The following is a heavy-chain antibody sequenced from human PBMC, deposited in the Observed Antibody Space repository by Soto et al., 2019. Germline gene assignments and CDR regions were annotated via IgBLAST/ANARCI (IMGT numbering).Heavy chain of an antibody. Sequence: GGSLRLSCAASGFTFSSYGMTWVRQAPGKGLEWVSFSSATGAGTYYADSVKGRFTISRDNSKNTLYLQMTSLRADDTAVYYCTRAAHPQWEISHYYFDSWGPGTLVTVSS. D-gene: IGHD6-6*01. CDR3: TRAAHPQWEISHYYFDS. V-gene: IGHV3-23*01. CDR1: GFTFSSYG. J-gene: IGHJ4*02. CDR2: SSATGAGT.